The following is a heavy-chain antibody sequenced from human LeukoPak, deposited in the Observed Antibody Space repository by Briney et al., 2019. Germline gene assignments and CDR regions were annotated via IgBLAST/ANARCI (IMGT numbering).Heavy chain of an antibody. CDR1: GGSISGSSYY. CDR3: AREPFQYYFDY. J-gene: IGHJ4*02. CDR2: IYYSGST. V-gene: IGHV4-61*01. Sequence: SETLSLTCTVSGGSISGSSYYWGWIRQPPGKGLEWIGYIYYSGSTNYNPSLKSRVTISVDTSKNQFSLKLSSVTAADTAVYYCAREPFQYYFDYWGQGTLVTVSS.